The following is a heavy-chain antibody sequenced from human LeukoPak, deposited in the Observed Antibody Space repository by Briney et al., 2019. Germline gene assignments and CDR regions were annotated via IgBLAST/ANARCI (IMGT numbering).Heavy chain of an antibody. CDR3: AREVTTGGPFDY. Sequence: GGSLRLSCAASGFTFSTFAMIWVRQPPGKGLEWVSSIFPSGGEIHYADSVRGRFTISRDNSKNTLYLQMNSLRAEDTAVYYCAREVTTGGPFDYWGQGTLVTVSS. CDR2: IFPSGGEI. D-gene: IGHD4-17*01. J-gene: IGHJ4*02. CDR1: GFTFSTFA. V-gene: IGHV3-23*01.